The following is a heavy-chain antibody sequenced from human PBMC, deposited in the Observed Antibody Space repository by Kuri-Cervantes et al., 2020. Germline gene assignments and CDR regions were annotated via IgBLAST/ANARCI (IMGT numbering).Heavy chain of an antibody. D-gene: IGHD1-26*01. V-gene: IGHV3-30*18. Sequence: GESLKISCAASGFTFSSYGMHWVRQAPGKGLEWVAVISYDGSNKYYADSVKGRFTISRDNSKNTLYLQMNSLIPEDTAVYFCAKSSGVGATGSSFFDYWGHGTLVTVSS. CDR3: AKSSGVGATGSSFFDY. CDR2: ISYDGSNK. CDR1: GFTFSSYG. J-gene: IGHJ4*01.